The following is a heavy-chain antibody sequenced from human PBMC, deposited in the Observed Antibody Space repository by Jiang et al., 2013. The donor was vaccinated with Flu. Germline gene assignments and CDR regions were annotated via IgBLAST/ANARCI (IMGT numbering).Heavy chain of an antibody. Sequence: EPSQTLSLTCTVSGAAISSGGYFWGWIRQFPGKGLEWIGFIYYSGNTNYNPSLKSRVAMSVDSPRDQFSLNLSSVTAADTAVYFCARGTRRGGFNFDYWGQGTLVTVSS. CDR1: GAAISSGGYF. V-gene: IGHV4-31*03. CDR2: IYYSGNT. J-gene: IGHJ4*02. CDR3: ARGTRRGGFNFDY. D-gene: IGHD5-24*01.